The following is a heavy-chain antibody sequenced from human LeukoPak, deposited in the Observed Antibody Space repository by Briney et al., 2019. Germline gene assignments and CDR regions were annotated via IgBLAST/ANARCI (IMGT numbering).Heavy chain of an antibody. CDR3: ARGLGSGWSSYYYYMDV. Sequence: ASVKVSCKASGYTFTSYAMHWVRQAPGQRREWMGWINAGNGNTKYSQEFQGRVTITRDTSASTGYMELSSLRSEDMAVYYCARGLGSGWSSYYYYMDVWGKGTTVTVSS. J-gene: IGHJ6*03. CDR2: INAGNGNT. V-gene: IGHV1-3*03. CDR1: GYTFTSYA. D-gene: IGHD6-19*01.